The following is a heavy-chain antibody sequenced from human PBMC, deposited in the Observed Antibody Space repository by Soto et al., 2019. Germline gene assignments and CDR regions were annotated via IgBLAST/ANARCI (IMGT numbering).Heavy chain of an antibody. CDR3: ALEGTIFGVAPHDSD. CDR1: GFTFTSSA. Sequence: SVKVSCKASGFTFTSSAVQWVRQARGQRLEWIGWIVVGSGNTNYAQKFQERVTITRDMSTSTAYMELSSLRSEDTAVYYCALEGTIFGVAPHDSDWGQGTLVTVSS. D-gene: IGHD3-3*01. CDR2: IVVGSGNT. J-gene: IGHJ4*02. V-gene: IGHV1-58*01.